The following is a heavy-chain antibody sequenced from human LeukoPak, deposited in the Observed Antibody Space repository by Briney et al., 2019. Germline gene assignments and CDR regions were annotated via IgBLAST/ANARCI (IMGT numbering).Heavy chain of an antibody. V-gene: IGHV3-64D*06. CDR1: GFTFNSYP. CDR2: ISRNGGST. D-gene: IGHD4/OR15-4a*01. J-gene: IGHJ3*02. CDR3: VKESGFMVAPNSAFDI. Sequence: PGGSLRVSCSASGFTFNSYPVHWVRQAPGKGLEYVSGISRNGGSTYYADSVKGRFTISRDNSKNTLYLQMSSLRAEDTAVYYCVKESGFMVAPNSAFDIWGQGTMVTVSS.